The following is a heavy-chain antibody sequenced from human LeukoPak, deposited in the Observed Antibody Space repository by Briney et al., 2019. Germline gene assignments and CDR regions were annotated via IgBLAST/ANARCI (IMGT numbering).Heavy chain of an antibody. V-gene: IGHV4-59*11. CDR3: AGEEGAGLYYFDY. J-gene: IGHJ4*02. Sequence: PSETLSLTCTVSGGSMTSHYWTWIRQPPGKGLEWIGYMYYSGSTTYNPSLKSRVSISVDTSKNQFSLKLSSVSAADTAVYFCAGEEGAGLYYFDYWGQGTWVTVS. D-gene: IGHD6-19*01. CDR2: MYYSGST. CDR1: GGSMTSHY.